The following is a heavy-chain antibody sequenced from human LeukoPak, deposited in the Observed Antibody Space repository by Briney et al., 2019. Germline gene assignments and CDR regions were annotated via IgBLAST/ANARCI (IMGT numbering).Heavy chain of an antibody. V-gene: IGHV3-7*01. Sequence: GGSLRLSCAASGFKFSGYWMSWVRQAPGKGLEWVANIKQDGSEKYYVDSVKGRFTFSRDNARNSLYLQMNSLRADDTAVYYCARTRGVLGGIKHCFDYWGQGALVTVSS. CDR2: IKQDGSEK. CDR1: GFKFSGYW. CDR3: ARTRGVLGGIKHCFDY. D-gene: IGHD2-8*02. J-gene: IGHJ4*02.